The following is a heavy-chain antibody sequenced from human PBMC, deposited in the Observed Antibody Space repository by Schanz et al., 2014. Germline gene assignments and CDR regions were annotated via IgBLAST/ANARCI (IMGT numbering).Heavy chain of an antibody. J-gene: IGHJ5*01. CDR3: SKDQQGSRSDDS. Sequence: VQLLQSGGALVQPGGSLRLSCSASGFTFSTYAMSWARQTPGKGLEWVSSITTGGNTYYRDSVKGRFIGSRDNSKNTLELEMNRLRGDDTAVYDCSKDQQGSRSDDSWGQGTLVSVSS. D-gene: IGHD2-15*01. CDR2: ITTGGNT. V-gene: IGHV3-23*01. CDR1: GFTFSTYA.